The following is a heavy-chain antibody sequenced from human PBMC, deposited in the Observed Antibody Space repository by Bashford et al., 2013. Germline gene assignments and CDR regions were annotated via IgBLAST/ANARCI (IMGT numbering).Heavy chain of an antibody. V-gene: IGHV4-61*03. Sequence: SETLSLTCAVSGGSISSGGYYWTWIRQPPGKGLEWIGEIDYTGSTHFNPSLRSRVTISIDTSKNHVSLQLSSVTAADTAVYYCARGGWGYCTNGVCHYDSWGLGTLVTVSS. CDR2: IDYTGST. CDR1: GGSISSGGYY. J-gene: IGHJ4*02. CDR3: ARGGWGYCTNGVCHYDS. D-gene: IGHD2-8*01.